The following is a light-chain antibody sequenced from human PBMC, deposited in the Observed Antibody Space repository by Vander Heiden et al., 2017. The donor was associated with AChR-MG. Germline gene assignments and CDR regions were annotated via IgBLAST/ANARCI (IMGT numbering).Light chain of an antibody. CDR2: EDA. J-gene: IGLJ2*01. Sequence: QPALTQPASVSGFPGQSSTTSCTGTSSDVGIYNLVSWFQQQHPGKAPKLIIYEDAKRHSGVSNRFSGSKSGNTASLTISGLQAEDEAHYYCCSYAGSSTYVFGGGTKLTVL. V-gene: IGLV2-23*01. CDR1: SSDVGIYNL. CDR3: CSYAGSSTYV.